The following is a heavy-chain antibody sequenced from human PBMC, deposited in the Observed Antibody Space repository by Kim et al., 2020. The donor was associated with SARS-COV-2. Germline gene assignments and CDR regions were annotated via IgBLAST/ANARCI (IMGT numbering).Heavy chain of an antibody. CDR1: GYTFANYY. Sequence: ASVKVSCKTAGYTFANYYIHWVRQAPGQGLEWMGIINPSGGSTRYAQKFQGRVTMTTDMSTSTVYMELSSLRSEDTAVYYCARDDYYGQNYFEFWGQGTLVTVSS. J-gene: IGHJ4*02. CDR2: INPSGGST. D-gene: IGHD3-10*01. V-gene: IGHV1-46*01. CDR3: ARDDYYGQNYFEF.